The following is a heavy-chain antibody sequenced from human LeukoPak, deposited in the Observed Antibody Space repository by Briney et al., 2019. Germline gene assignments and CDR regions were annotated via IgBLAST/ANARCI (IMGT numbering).Heavy chain of an antibody. D-gene: IGHD2/OR15-2a*01. CDR3: ARDRGNSGNYFRY. CDR1: GYTFNSYG. CDR2: ISGYNGNT. V-gene: IGHV1-18*01. Sequence: GASVKVSCKASGYTFNSYGISWVRQAPGQRLEWLGWISGYNGNTKYAQNLQGRAAMTTDTSTSTAYMELTSLTSDDTAVYYCARDRGNSGNYFRYWGQGTLVTVSS. J-gene: IGHJ4*02.